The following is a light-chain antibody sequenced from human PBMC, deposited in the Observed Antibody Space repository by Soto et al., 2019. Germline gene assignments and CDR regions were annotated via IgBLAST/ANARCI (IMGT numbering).Light chain of an antibody. CDR2: RVS. CDR3: SSFAGTNTYVV. J-gene: IGLJ2*01. CDR1: SSDVGNYNF. V-gene: IGLV2-11*01. Sequence: QSALIQPRSVSGSPGQSVTISCTGTSSDVGNYNFVSWYQYHPGKAPKLIIFRVSHRPSGVPARFSGSKSGNTASLTISGLQAEDDGDYYCSSFAGTNTYVVFGGGTKLTVL.